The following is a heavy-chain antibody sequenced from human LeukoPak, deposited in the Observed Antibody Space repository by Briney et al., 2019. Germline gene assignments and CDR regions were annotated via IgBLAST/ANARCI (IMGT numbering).Heavy chain of an antibody. CDR2: ISSSSSYI. Sequence: PGGSLRLSCVASGFTFSSHGMNWVRQAPGKGLEWVSSISSSSSYIYYADSVKGRFTISRDNAKNSLYLQMNSLRAEDTAVYYCARDPGNWNRVFDYWGQGTLVTVSS. D-gene: IGHD1-20*01. V-gene: IGHV3-21*01. J-gene: IGHJ4*02. CDR3: ARDPGNWNRVFDY. CDR1: GFTFSSHG.